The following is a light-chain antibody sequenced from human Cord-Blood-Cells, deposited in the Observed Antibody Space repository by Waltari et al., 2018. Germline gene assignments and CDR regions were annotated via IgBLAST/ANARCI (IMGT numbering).Light chain of an antibody. CDR3: QQYNSYSS. J-gene: IGKJ2*03. CDR2: KAA. CDR1: QSISSW. Sequence: DIQMTQSPSTLYASLGDRVTITCRASQSISSWLAWYHQKPGKAPKLLIYKAASLESGVPSRFSGRGSGTEFTLTISSLQPDDFATYYCQQYNSYSSFGQGTKLEIK. V-gene: IGKV1-5*03.